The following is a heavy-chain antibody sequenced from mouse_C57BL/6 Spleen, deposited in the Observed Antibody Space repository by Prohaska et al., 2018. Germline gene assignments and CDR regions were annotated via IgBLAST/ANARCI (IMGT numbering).Heavy chain of an antibody. Sequence: LKMSCKASGSTFTDYNMHWVKQSHGKSLEWIGYINPNNGGTSYNQKVKGKATLTVNKSSSTAYMELRSLTSEDSAVYYCVYGYDNYWGQGTTLTVSS. CDR2: INPNNGGT. V-gene: IGHV1-22*01. CDR3: VYGYDNY. J-gene: IGHJ2*01. D-gene: IGHD2-2*01. CDR1: GSTFTDYN.